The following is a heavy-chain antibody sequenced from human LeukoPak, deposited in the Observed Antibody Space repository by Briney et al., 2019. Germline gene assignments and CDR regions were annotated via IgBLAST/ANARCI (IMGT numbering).Heavy chain of an antibody. CDR2: INHSGST. D-gene: IGHD6-6*01. Sequence: SETLSLTCAVYGGSFSGYYWSWIRQPPGKGLEWIGEINHSGSTNYNPSLKSRVTISVDTSKNQFSLKLSSVTAAAPAVYYCARGGIAARRGGSYMDVWGKGNTVTVSS. J-gene: IGHJ6*03. CDR1: GGSFSGYY. CDR3: ARGGIAARRGGSYMDV. V-gene: IGHV4-34*01.